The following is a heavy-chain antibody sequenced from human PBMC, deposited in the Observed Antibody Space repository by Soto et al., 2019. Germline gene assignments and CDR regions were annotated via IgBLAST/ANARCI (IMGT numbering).Heavy chain of an antibody. J-gene: IGHJ4*02. CDR2: ISHDGNNK. CDR1: GFTFSSYV. V-gene: IGHV3-30-3*01. D-gene: IGHD1-26*01. Sequence: QVHLVESGGGVVQPGRSLRLSCAASGFTFSSYVMHWVRQTPGKGLEWVAFISHDGNNKYYADSVKGRFTISRDNSDNTLYLHIDSLRAEDTAVYYCARDDEGGSDCDLGYWGQGTLVTVSS. CDR3: ARDDEGGSDCDLGY.